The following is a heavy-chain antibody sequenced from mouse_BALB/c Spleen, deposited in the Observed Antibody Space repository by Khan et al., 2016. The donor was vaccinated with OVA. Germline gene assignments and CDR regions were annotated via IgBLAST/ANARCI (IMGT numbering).Heavy chain of an antibody. Sequence: QVQLQQSGAELARPGASVKMSCKASGYTFTSYKMHWVKQRPGQGLEWIGYINPSSGYTNYNQKFKDKATLTADKSSSTAYMQLSSLTSEDSASYYCACGTYYALDDWGQGTSVTVSS. CDR1: GYTFTSYK. D-gene: IGHD4-1*01. CDR3: ACGTYYALDD. CDR2: INPSSGYT. J-gene: IGHJ4*01. V-gene: IGHV1-4*01.